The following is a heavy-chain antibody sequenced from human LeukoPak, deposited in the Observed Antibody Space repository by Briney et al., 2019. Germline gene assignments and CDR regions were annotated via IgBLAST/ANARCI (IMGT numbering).Heavy chain of an antibody. Sequence: GGSLRLSCAASGFTFSSYAMSWVRQAPGKGLEWVSAISGSGGSTYYADSVKGRSTISRDNSKNTLYLQMNSLRAEDTAVYYCANNRGDSSGYYFEWGQGTLVTVSS. D-gene: IGHD3-22*01. J-gene: IGHJ4*02. CDR2: ISGSGGST. V-gene: IGHV3-23*01. CDR1: GFTFSSYA. CDR3: ANNRGDSSGYYFE.